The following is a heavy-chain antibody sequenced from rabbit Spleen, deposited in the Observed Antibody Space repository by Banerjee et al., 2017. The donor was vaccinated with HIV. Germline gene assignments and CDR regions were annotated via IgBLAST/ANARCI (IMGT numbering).Heavy chain of an antibody. V-gene: IGHV1S45*01. CDR2: INTVTGKT. CDR1: GVSFSDKDV. CDR3: VRDQAGDADYGPYYLNL. D-gene: IGHD2-1*01. J-gene: IGHJ4*01. Sequence: EQLEESGGGLVKPEGSLTLTCKASGVSFSDKDVMCWVRQAPGKGLEWIACINTVTGKTVYASWAKGRFIMSRTSSTTVTLQVNSLTAADTATYFCVRDQAGDADYGPYYLNLWGQGTLVTVS.